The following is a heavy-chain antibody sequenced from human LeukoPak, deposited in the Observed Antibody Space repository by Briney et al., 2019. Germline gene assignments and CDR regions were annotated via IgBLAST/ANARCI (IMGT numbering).Heavy chain of an antibody. J-gene: IGHJ4*02. CDR2: FSGTGGST. Sequence: GGSLRLSCAASGFTFSSYAMSWVRQAPGKGLEWVSAFSGTGGSTYYADSAKGRFTISRDNSKNTVHLQMNSLRAEDTAVYYCASGGGSGRKAYYFDYWGQGTLVTVSS. V-gene: IGHV3-23*01. CDR1: GFTFSSYA. CDR3: ASGGGSGRKAYYFDY. D-gene: IGHD6-19*01.